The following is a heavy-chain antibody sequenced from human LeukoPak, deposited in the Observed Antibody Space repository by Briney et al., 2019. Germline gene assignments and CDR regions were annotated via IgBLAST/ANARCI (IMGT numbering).Heavy chain of an antibody. CDR3: ARANVLRFLEWVHDAFDI. J-gene: IGHJ3*02. V-gene: IGHV1-69*05. Sequence: SVKVSCKASGGTFSSYAISWVRQAPGQGLEWMGGIIPIFGTANYAQKFQGRVTITTDESTSTAYMELSSLRSEDTAVYYCARANVLRFLEWVHDAFDIWGQGTMVTVSS. CDR2: IIPIFGTA. CDR1: GGTFSSYA. D-gene: IGHD3-3*01.